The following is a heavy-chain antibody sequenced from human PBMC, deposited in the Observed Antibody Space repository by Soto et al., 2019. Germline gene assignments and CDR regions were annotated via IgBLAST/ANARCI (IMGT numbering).Heavy chain of an antibody. V-gene: IGHV4-31*03. D-gene: IGHD5-12*01. J-gene: IGHJ4*02. CDR2: IYYSGST. Sequence: QVQLQESGPGLVKPSQTLSLTCTVSGGSISSGGYYWSWIRQHPGKGLEWIGYIYYSGSTYYNPSLKSRVTRSVDTSKNQFSLKLSSVTAADTAVYYCARGGDIGATIFDYWGQGTLVTVSS. CDR1: GGSISSGGYY. CDR3: ARGGDIGATIFDY.